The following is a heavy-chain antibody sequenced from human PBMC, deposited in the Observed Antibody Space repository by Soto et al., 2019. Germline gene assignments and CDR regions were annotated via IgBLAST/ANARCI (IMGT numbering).Heavy chain of an antibody. Sequence: GASVKVSCKASGGTFSSYAISWVRQAPGQGLEWMGGIIPIFGTANYAQKFQGRVTITADKSTSTAYMELSSLRSEDTAVYYCARGYLYYYGSSGYYLDYWGQGTLVTVSS. CDR2: IIPIFGTA. CDR1: GGTFSSYA. J-gene: IGHJ4*02. D-gene: IGHD3-22*01. V-gene: IGHV1-69*06. CDR3: ARGYLYYYGSSGYYLDY.